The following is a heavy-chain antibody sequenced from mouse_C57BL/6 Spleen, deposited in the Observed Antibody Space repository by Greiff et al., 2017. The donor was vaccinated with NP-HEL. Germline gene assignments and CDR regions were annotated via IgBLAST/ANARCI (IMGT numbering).Heavy chain of an antibody. CDR1: GFTFSSYA. V-gene: IGHV5-9-1*02. J-gene: IGHJ1*03. CDR3: TRDDSNFYFDV. D-gene: IGHD2-5*01. Sequence: EVKPVESGEGLVKPGGSLKLSCAASGFTFSSYAMSWVRQTPEKRLEWVAYISSGGDYIYYADTVKGRFTISRDNARNTLYLQMSSLKSEDTAMYYCTRDDSNFYFDVWGTGTTVTVSS. CDR2: ISSGGDYI.